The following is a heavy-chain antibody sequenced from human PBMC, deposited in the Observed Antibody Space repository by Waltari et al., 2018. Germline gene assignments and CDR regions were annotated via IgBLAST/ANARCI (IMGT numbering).Heavy chain of an antibody. J-gene: IGHJ6*02. V-gene: IGHV4-61*09. CDR1: GGSFSSGIYY. D-gene: IGHD1-26*01. CDR2: IYTSGST. Sequence: QVQLQESGPGLVKPSPTLSLTCTVSGGSFSSGIYYWRWIRQPAGKGLEWSGYIYTSGSTNYNPSLKSRVTISVDTSKNQFSLKLSSVTAADTAVYYCARVGGSYSVYYYGMDVWGQGTTVTVSS. CDR3: ARVGGSYSVYYYGMDV.